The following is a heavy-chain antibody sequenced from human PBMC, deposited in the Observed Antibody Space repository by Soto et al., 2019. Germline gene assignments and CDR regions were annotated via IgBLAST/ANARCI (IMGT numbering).Heavy chain of an antibody. V-gene: IGHV3-7*01. CDR1: GFTFSSYW. J-gene: IGHJ6*03. D-gene: IGHD2-8*01. Sequence: EVQLVESGGGLVQPGGSLRLSCAASGFTFSSYWMSWVRQAPGKGLEWVANIKQDGSEKYYVDSVKGRFTISRDNAKNSLYLQMNSLRAEDTAVYYCARVWAEGRWVYAIQGLYYYYMDVWGKGTTVTVSS. CDR3: ARVWAEGRWVYAIQGLYYYYMDV. CDR2: IKQDGSEK.